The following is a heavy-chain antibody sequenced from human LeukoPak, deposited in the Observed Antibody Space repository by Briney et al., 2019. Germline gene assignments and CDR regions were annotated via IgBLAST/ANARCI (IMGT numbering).Heavy chain of an antibody. CDR3: ARGVWEPYY. D-gene: IGHD1-26*01. J-gene: IGHJ4*02. V-gene: IGHV4-59*08. CDR2: IYYSGST. Sequence: SETLSLTCTVSGGSISSYHWSWVRQPPGKGLEWIGYIYYSGSTNYNPSLKSRVTISVDMSKNQFSLKMSSVTAADTAVYFCARGVWEPYYWGQGILVTVSS. CDR1: GGSISSYH.